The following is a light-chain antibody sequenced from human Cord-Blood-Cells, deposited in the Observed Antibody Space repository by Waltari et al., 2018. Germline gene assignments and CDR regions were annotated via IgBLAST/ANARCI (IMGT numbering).Light chain of an antibody. Sequence: QSVLTQPPSVSGAPGQRVTISCTGSSSNIGAGYDVHWYQQLPGTAPKLLIYGNSNRPSGVPYRFSGYKSGTSASLAITGLQAEDDADYYGQSYDSSLSGWVFGGGTKLTVL. CDR3: QSYDSSLSGWV. V-gene: IGLV1-40*01. CDR2: GNS. CDR1: SSNIGAGYD. J-gene: IGLJ3*02.